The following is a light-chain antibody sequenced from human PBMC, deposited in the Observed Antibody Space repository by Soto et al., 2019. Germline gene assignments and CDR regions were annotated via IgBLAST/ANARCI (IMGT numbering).Light chain of an antibody. CDR3: QQRT. Sequence: EIVLTQSPGTLSLSPGERATLSCRASQSVSSSYLAWYQQKPGQAPRLLIYGASSRATGIPDRFSGSGSGTVFTLTISRLEPEDFAVYYCQQRTFGQGTKVEIK. V-gene: IGKV3-20*01. CDR2: GAS. CDR1: QSVSSSY. J-gene: IGKJ1*01.